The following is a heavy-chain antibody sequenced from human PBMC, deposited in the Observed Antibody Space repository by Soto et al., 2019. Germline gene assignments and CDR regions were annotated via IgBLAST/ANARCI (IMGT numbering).Heavy chain of an antibody. J-gene: IGHJ4*02. Sequence: AVGSLRLSCAASGFPFRNFAMAWVRQAPGKGLEWVSIISNSGSSTYHGDSVKGRFTTSRDNSKGTLSLHMRGVRIDDTAVYFCARADLLWDSFDLWGQGTLVTVSS. CDR3: ARADLLWDSFDL. CDR1: GFPFRNFA. V-gene: IGHV3-23*05. D-gene: IGHD2-2*01. CDR2: ISNSGSST.